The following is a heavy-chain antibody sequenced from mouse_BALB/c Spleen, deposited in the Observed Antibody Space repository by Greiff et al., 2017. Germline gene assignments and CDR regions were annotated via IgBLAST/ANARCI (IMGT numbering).Heavy chain of an antibody. J-gene: IGHJ1*01. Sequence: EVQVVESGGGLVQPGGSLKLSCAASGFTFSAYGMAWVRQAPGKGPEWVACISNLAYSIYYADTVTGRFTISRESAKNTLYLEMRSLRSEDTAMYYFAREEKSVRNFDVWGAGTTVTVSS. CDR1: GFTFSAYG. CDR2: ISNLAYSI. V-gene: IGHV5-15*02. CDR3: AREEKSVRNFDV. D-gene: IGHD2-14*01.